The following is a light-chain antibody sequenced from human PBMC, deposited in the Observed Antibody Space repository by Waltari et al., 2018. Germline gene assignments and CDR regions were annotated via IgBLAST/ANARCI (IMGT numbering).Light chain of an antibody. CDR3: QQYGSSPYT. V-gene: IGKV3-20*01. Sequence: ESVLTQSPGTLSLSPGERVHLSCRASQTIKSSNLAWYQQKAGQAPRLLIYGASSRAPGIPDRFSGGGSGTDFTLTINRLQPEDFAVYHCQQYGSSPYTFGQGTKLAIK. CDR2: GAS. CDR1: QTIKSSN. J-gene: IGKJ2*01.